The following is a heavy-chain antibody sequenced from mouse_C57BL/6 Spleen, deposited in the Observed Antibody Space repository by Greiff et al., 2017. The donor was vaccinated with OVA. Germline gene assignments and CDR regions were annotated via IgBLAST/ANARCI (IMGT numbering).Heavy chain of an antibody. CDR1: GYTFTSYW. CDR2: INPSNGGT. Sequence: QVQLQQPGTELVKPGASVKLSCKASGYTFTSYWMHWVKQRPGQGLEWIGNINPSNGGTNYNEKFKSKATLTVDKTSSTAYMQLSSLTSEDSAVYDCARSGPYCCGSSLFAYWGQGTLVTVSA. CDR3: ARSGPYCCGSSLFAY. J-gene: IGHJ3*01. V-gene: IGHV1-53*01. D-gene: IGHD1-1*01.